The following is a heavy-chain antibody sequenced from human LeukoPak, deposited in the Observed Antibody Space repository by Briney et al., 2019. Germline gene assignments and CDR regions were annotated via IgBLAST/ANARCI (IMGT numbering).Heavy chain of an antibody. CDR1: GYSISSGYY. Sequence: SETLSLTCTVSGYSISSGYYWGWIRQPPGKGLEWIVSICHSGSTYYNPSLKSRVTISVDTSKNQFSLKLSSVTAADTAVYYCAREGSSSPNWFDPWGQGTLVTVSP. CDR2: ICHSGST. V-gene: IGHV4-38-2*02. CDR3: AREGSSSPNWFDP. J-gene: IGHJ5*02. D-gene: IGHD6-6*01.